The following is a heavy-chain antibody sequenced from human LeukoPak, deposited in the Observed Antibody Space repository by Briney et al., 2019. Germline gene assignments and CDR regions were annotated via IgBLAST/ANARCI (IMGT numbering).Heavy chain of an antibody. CDR1: GFTFDNYA. D-gene: IGHD3-22*01. Sequence: GGSLRLSCAASGFTFDNYAMHWVRQAPRKGLEWVPNINQDGSKAYYVDSVKDRFTISRDNAKNSLYLQMNSLRAEDTAVYYCARDKGDYDTSGSLFVFGGQGTLVTVSS. CDR2: INQDGSKA. CDR3: ARDKGDYDTSGSLFVF. V-gene: IGHV3-7*03. J-gene: IGHJ4*02.